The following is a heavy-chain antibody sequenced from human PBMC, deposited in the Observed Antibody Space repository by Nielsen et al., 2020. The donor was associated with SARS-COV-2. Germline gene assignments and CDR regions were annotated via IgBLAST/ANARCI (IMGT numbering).Heavy chain of an antibody. CDR2: MNPNIGKA. J-gene: IGHJ1*01. D-gene: IGHD3-16*02. CDR1: GYTFANHD. CDR3: TRDLYRQSVLLWLY. Sequence: ASVKVSCKTSGYTFANHDIHWVRQASGQGLEWMGWMNPNIGKAGYAQRFQGRLTMTSDTSTSTAYMELSSLRSEDTAVYYCTRDLYRQSVLLWLYWGQGTLVTVSS. V-gene: IGHV1-8*01.